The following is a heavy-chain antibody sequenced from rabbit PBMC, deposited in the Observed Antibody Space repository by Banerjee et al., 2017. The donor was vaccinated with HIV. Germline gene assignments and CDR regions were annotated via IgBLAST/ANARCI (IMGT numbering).Heavy chain of an antibody. Sequence: QEQLEESGGDLVKPEGSLTLTCKASGLDLSSSYWICWVRQAPGKGPEWIACIYTGDGPTYYASWVNGRFTISKTSSTTVTLQMTSLTDADTATYFCAREADYAAQFSLWGQGTLVTVS. D-gene: IGHD4-2*01. V-gene: IGHV1S45*01. J-gene: IGHJ4*01. CDR3: AREADYAAQFSL. CDR2: IYTGDGPT. CDR1: GLDLSSSYW.